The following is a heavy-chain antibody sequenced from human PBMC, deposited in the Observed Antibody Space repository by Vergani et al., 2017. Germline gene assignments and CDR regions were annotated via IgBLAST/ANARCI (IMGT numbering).Heavy chain of an antibody. CDR2: ISAYNGNT. Sequence: QVQLVQSGAEVKTPGASVKVSCKASGYTFTSYGISWVRQAPGQGLEWMGWISAYNGNTNYAQKLQGRVPMTTDTSTSTAYMELSSLRSDDTAVYYCARDFKEELAAAGSPLDYWGQGTLVTVSS. CDR3: ARDFKEELAAAGSPLDY. D-gene: IGHD6-13*01. J-gene: IGHJ4*02. V-gene: IGHV1-18*01. CDR1: GYTFTSYG.